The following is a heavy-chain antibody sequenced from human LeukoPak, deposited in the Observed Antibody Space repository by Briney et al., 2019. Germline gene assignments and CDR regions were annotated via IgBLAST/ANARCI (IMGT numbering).Heavy chain of an antibody. V-gene: IGHV4-39*07. J-gene: IGHJ4*02. CDR2: INHSGST. D-gene: IGHD6-19*01. CDR1: GGSVSSGSYY. CDR3: ARGVFVMGSGWPSYYFDY. Sequence: SETLSLTCTVSGGSVSSGSYYWSWIRQPPGKGLEWIGEINHSGSTNYNPSLKSRVTISVDTSKNQFSLKLSSVTAADTAVYYCARGVFVMGSGWPSYYFDYWGQGTLVTVSS.